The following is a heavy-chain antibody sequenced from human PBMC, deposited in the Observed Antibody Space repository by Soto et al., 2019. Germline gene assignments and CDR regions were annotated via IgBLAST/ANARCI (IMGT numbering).Heavy chain of an antibody. Sequence: SETLSLTCTVSGGSISSYYWSWIRQPAGKGLEWIGRIYTSGSTNYNPSLKSRVTMSVDTSRNQFSLKLSSVTAADTAVYYCAGSYCSGGSCYMGAAWFDLWGQRTVVTVSS. J-gene: IGHJ5*02. CDR1: GGSISSYY. CDR2: IYTSGST. CDR3: AGSYCSGGSCYMGAAWFDL. D-gene: IGHD2-15*01. V-gene: IGHV4-4*07.